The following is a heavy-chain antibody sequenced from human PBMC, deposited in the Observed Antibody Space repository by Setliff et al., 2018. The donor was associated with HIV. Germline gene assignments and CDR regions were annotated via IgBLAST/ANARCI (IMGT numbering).Heavy chain of an antibody. V-gene: IGHV3-7*03. D-gene: IGHD3-10*01. CDR2: IKEDGSEK. CDR3: VRDGPPRGAFDV. J-gene: IGHJ3*01. CDR1: GFTFSSYW. Sequence: PGGSLRLSCAASGFTFSSYWMSWVRQAPGKGLEWVANIKEDGSEKYHVDSVKGRFTISRDNAKNSLYLQMNSLGAEDTAVYYCVRDGPPRGAFDVWGQGTLVTVSS.